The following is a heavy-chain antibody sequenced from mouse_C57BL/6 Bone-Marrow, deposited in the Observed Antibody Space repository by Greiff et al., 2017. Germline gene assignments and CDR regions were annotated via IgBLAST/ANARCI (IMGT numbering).Heavy chain of an antibody. Sequence: EVNLVESGGGLVQPGGSLKLSCAASGFTFSDYYMYWVRQTPEKRLEWVAYISNGGGSTYYPDTVKGRFTISRDNAKNTLYLQMSRLKSEDTAMYYCARQEGLRFAYWGQGTLVTVSA. CDR3: ARQEGLRFAY. CDR1: GFTFSDYY. V-gene: IGHV5-12*01. D-gene: IGHD6-2*01. CDR2: ISNGGGST. J-gene: IGHJ3*01.